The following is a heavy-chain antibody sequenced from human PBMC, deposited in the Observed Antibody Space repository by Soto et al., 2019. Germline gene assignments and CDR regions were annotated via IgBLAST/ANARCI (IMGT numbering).Heavy chain of an antibody. Sequence: QVQLQESGPGLVKPSQTLSLTCTVSGGSISSGGYYWSWIRQHPGKGLEWIGYIYYSGSTYYNPSRKXRXTXSXXTSKNQFSLKLSSVTAADTAVYYCARGPGSGWYDYWGQGTLVTVSS. CDR2: IYYSGST. V-gene: IGHV4-31*03. D-gene: IGHD6-19*01. CDR1: GGSISSGGYY. J-gene: IGHJ4*02. CDR3: ARGPGSGWYDY.